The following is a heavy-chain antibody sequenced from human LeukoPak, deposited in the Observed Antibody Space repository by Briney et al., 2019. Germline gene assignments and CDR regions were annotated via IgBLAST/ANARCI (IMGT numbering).Heavy chain of an antibody. CDR3: ARDSSGYELDY. J-gene: IGHJ4*02. CDR2: INGDGGRT. D-gene: IGHD3-22*01. V-gene: IGHV3-74*01. CDR1: GFTFSSYW. Sequence: GGSLRLSCAASGFTFSSYWMHWVRQAPGKGLVWVSCINGDGGRTNYADSVKGRFTISRDNAKNSLYLQMNSLRAEDTAVYYCARDSSGYELDYWGQGTLVTVSS.